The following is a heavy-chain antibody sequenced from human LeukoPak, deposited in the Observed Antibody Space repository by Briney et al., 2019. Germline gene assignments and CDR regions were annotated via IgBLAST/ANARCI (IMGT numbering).Heavy chain of an antibody. CDR2: ISSSGST. V-gene: IGHV4-61*02. CDR3: ARGPYSYDSSGAFDI. Sequence: SETLSLTCTVSGDSVSSGDYYWSWIRQPAGKGLEWVGRISSSGSTNYNPSLKSRVTISVDTSKNQFSLKLSSVTAADTAVYFCARGPYSYDSSGAFDIWGQGTMVTVSS. CDR1: GDSVSSGDYY. J-gene: IGHJ3*02. D-gene: IGHD3-22*01.